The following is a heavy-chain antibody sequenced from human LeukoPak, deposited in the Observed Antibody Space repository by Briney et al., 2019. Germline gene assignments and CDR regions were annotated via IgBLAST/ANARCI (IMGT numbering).Heavy chain of an antibody. CDR3: ARVSTVTTYNAFGI. Sequence: SQTLSLTCTVSGGSISSGGYYWSWIRQHPGKGLEWIGYIYYSGSTYYNPSLKSRVTISVDTSKNQFSLKLSSVTAADTAVYYCARVSTVTTYNAFGIWGQGTMVTVSS. D-gene: IGHD4-17*01. J-gene: IGHJ3*02. CDR2: IYYSGST. CDR1: GGSISSGGYY. V-gene: IGHV4-31*03.